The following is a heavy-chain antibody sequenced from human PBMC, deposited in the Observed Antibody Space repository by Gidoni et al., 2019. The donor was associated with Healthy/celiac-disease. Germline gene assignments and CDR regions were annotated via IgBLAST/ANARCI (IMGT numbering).Heavy chain of an antibody. CDR2: IYSGGST. D-gene: IGHD6-19*01. Sequence: EVQLVESGGGLVQPGGSLRLSCAASGFPVSSNYMSWVRQAPGKGLEWVSVIYSGGSTYYADSVKGRFTISRHNSKNTLYLQMNSLRAEDTAVYYCARVSLSSGWEYYFDYWGQGTLVTVSS. CDR3: ARVSLSSGWEYYFDY. V-gene: IGHV3-53*04. CDR1: GFPVSSNY. J-gene: IGHJ4*02.